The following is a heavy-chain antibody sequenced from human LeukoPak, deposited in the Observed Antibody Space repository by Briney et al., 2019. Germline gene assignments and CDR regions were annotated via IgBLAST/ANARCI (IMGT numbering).Heavy chain of an antibody. D-gene: IGHD3-10*01. CDR3: ARGSLLWFGELWPLGY. CDR2: VIPIFGTE. Sequence: SVNVSYTASGGTVITCAISWVRQAPRQGLEWMGGVIPIFGTENYAQKFQGRVTIPADESTSTAYMDLSSLRSEDTAVYYCARGSLLWFGELWPLGYWGQGTLGTGSS. J-gene: IGHJ4*02. CDR1: GGTVITCA. V-gene: IGHV1-69*13.